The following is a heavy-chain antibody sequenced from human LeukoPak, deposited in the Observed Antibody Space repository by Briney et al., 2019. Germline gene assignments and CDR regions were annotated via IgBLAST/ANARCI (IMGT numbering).Heavy chain of an antibody. Sequence: GGSLRLSCAASGFTFSSYAMSWVRQAPGKGLEWVSAISGSGGRIYYGASVKGRFTISRDNSKNTLYLQMNSLRAEDTAVYYCAKENRYSSGWYYFDYWGQGTLVTVSS. D-gene: IGHD6-19*01. CDR1: GFTFSSYA. CDR3: AKENRYSSGWYYFDY. V-gene: IGHV3-23*01. J-gene: IGHJ4*02. CDR2: ISGSGGRI.